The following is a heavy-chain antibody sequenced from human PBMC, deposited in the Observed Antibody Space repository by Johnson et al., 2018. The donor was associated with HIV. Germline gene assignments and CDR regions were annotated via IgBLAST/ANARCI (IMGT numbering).Heavy chain of an antibody. D-gene: IGHD6-13*01. V-gene: IGHV3-30-3*01. CDR3: ARLPSGYSRDEFNI. CDR2: ISYDGSNK. Sequence: QVQLMESGGGVVQPGRSLRLSCAASGFTFSSYAMHWVRQAPGKGLEWVAVISYDGSNKYYADSVKGRFTISRDNSKNTLYVHMNSLRAEDTAVYFCARLPSGYSRDEFNIWGQGTMVTVSS. CDR1: GFTFSSYA. J-gene: IGHJ3*02.